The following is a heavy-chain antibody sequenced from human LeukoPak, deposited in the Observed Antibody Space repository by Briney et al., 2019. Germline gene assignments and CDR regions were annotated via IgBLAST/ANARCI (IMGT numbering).Heavy chain of an antibody. CDR3: ARRLRYFDWPRLDY. CDR2: INHSGST. CDR1: GYSISSGYY. D-gene: IGHD3-9*01. J-gene: IGHJ4*02. Sequence: SETLSLTCTVSGYSISSGYYWSWIRQPPGKGLEWIGEINHSGSTNYNPSLKSRVTISVDTSKNQFSLKLSSVTAADTAVYYCARRLRYFDWPRLDYWGQGTLVTVSS. V-gene: IGHV4-38-2*02.